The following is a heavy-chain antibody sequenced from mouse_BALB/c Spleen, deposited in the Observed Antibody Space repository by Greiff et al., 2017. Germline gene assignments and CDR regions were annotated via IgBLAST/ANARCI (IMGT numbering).Heavy chain of an antibody. CDR3: AREYGKGDYFDY. V-gene: IGHV1S130*01. J-gene: IGHJ2*01. CDR1: GYTFTSSW. D-gene: IGHD2-10*02. CDR2: IYPGSGST. Sequence: QVQLQQPGSVLVRPGASVKLSCKASGYTFTSSWMHWAKQRPGQGLEWIGEIYPGSGSTYYNEKFKGKATLTADKSSNTAYMQLSSLTSEDSAVYFCAREYGKGDYFDYWGQGTTLTVSS.